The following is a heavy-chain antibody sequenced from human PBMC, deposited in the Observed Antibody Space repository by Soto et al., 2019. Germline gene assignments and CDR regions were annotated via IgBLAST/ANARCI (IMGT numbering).Heavy chain of an antibody. CDR3: ARVIQWELLPYHYYYGMDV. CDR1: GYTFTSYG. CDR2: ISAYNGNT. V-gene: IGHV1-18*01. J-gene: IGHJ6*02. D-gene: IGHD1-26*01. Sequence: ASVKVSCKASGYTFTSYGISWVRQAPGQGLEWMGWISAYNGNTNYAQKLQGRVTMTTDTSTSTAYMELRSLRSDDTAVYYCARVIQWELLPYHYYYGMDVWGQGTTVTVSS.